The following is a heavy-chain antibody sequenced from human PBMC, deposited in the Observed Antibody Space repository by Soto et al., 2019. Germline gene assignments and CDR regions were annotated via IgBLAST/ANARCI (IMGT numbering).Heavy chain of an antibody. CDR1: AYTFTSYD. V-gene: IGHV1-8*01. CDR3: ALSGSYLDFVY. CDR2: MNPNSGNT. D-gene: IGHD1-26*01. Sequence: ASVKVSCKASAYTFTSYDINCVRQATGQGFEYLGWMNPNSGNTGYVKKFQGRVTMTRDTSMSTAYMELRSLRSDDTAVYYCALSGSYLDFVYWGQGTLVTVSS. J-gene: IGHJ4*02.